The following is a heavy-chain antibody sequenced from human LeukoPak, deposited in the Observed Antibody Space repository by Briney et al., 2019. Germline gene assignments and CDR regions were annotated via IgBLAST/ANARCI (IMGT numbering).Heavy chain of an antibody. Sequence: PGGSLRLSCAASGFTFSSYGMHWVRQAPGKGLEWVAVISYDGSNKYYADSVKGRFTISRDNSKNTLYLQMNSLRAEHTAVYYCAKDRFEVVVIKYFDYWGQGTLVTVSS. CDR1: GFTFSSYG. J-gene: IGHJ4*02. CDR2: ISYDGSNK. CDR3: AKDRFEVVVIKYFDY. D-gene: IGHD3-22*01. V-gene: IGHV3-30*18.